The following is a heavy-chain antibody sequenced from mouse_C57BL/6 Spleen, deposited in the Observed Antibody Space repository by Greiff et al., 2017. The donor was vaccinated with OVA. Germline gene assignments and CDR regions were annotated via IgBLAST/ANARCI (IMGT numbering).Heavy chain of an antibody. Sequence: QVQLQQPGAELVKPGASVKLSCKASGYTFTSYWMHWVKQRPGQGLEWIGMIHPNSGSTNYNEKFKSKATLTVDKSSSTAYMQLSSLTSEASAVYYCARWGGSSHWYFDVWGTGTTVTVSS. D-gene: IGHD1-1*01. J-gene: IGHJ1*03. CDR2: IHPNSGST. V-gene: IGHV1-64*01. CDR3: ARWGGSSHWYFDV. CDR1: GYTFTSYW.